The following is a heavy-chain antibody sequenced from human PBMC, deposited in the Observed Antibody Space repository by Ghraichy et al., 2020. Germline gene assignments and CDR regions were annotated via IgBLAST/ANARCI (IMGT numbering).Heavy chain of an antibody. V-gene: IGHV4-59*01. D-gene: IGHD1-26*01. CDR1: GGSISSYY. CDR3: ARVLIVGAYYGMDV. CDR2: IYYSGST. J-gene: IGHJ6*02. Sequence: SETLSLTCTVSGGSISSYYWSWIRQPPGNGLEWIGYIYYSGSTNYNPSLKSRVTISVDTSKNQFSLKLSSVTAADTAVYYCARVLIVGAYYGMDVWGQGTTVTVSS.